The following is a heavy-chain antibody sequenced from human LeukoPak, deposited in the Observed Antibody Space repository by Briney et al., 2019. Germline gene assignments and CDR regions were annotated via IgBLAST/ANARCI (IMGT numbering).Heavy chain of an antibody. Sequence: KPSETLSLTCTVSGGSISSSSYYWGWIRQPPGKGLEWIGSIYYSGSTYYNPSLKSRVTISVDTSKNQFSLKLSSVTAADTAVYYCARHPNTLFTIFGGWCYMDVWGKGTTVTVSS. CDR2: IYYSGST. J-gene: IGHJ6*03. V-gene: IGHV4-39*01. D-gene: IGHD3-3*01. CDR1: GGSISSSSYY. CDR3: ARHPNTLFTIFGGWCYMDV.